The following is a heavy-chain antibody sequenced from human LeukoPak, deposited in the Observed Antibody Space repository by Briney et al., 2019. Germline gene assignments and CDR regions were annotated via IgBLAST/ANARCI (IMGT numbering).Heavy chain of an antibody. CDR1: GFTFSSYG. CDR2: ISYDGSNK. V-gene: IGHV3-30*03. Sequence: GGSLRLSCAASGFTFSSYGMHWVRQAPGKGLEWVAVISYDGSNKYYADSVKGRFTISRDNSKNTLYLQMNSLRAEDTAVYYCARDLWRRGSGSFDYWGQGTLVTVSS. D-gene: IGHD3-10*01. CDR3: ARDLWRRGSGSFDY. J-gene: IGHJ4*02.